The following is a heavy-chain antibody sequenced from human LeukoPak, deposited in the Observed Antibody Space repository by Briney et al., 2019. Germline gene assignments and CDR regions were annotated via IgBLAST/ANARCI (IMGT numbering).Heavy chain of an antibody. CDR2: IYYSGVT. Sequence: SETLSLTCTVSGGSISSSSYYWGWTRQPPGKGLEWIGTIYYSGVTYYNPSLKSRVTISVDTSKNQFSLKLSSVTAANTAVYYCARQPRYYDILTGYYKPAPYFDYWGQGTLVTVSS. CDR3: ARQPRYYDILTGYYKPAPYFDY. V-gene: IGHV4-39*01. D-gene: IGHD3-9*01. CDR1: GGSISSSSYY. J-gene: IGHJ4*02.